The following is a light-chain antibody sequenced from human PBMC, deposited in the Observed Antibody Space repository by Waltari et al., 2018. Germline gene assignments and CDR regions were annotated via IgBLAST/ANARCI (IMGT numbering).Light chain of an antibody. V-gene: IGKV1D-12*01. J-gene: IGKJ2*01. Sequence: DIQMTQSPSSVSASVGDRVTITCRASQGISRWLAWYQQKPGKATKLLIYGASTLQSGVPSRFSGSGSVTDFTLTITSLQPEDFATYYCQQANSLPYTFGQGTKLEI. CDR1: QGISRW. CDR3: QQANSLPYT. CDR2: GAS.